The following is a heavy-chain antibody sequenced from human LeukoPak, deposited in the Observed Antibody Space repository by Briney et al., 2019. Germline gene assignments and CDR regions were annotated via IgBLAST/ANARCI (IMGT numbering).Heavy chain of an antibody. CDR1: GGSFSGYY. D-gene: IGHD5-18*01. V-gene: IGHV4-34*01. J-gene: IGHJ5*02. CDR3: ARVKGYSYGYAGWFDP. Sequence: PSETLSLTCAVYGGSFSGYYWSWIRQPPGKGLEWIGEINHSGSTNYNPSLKSRVTISVDTSKNQFSLKLSSVTAADTAVYYCARVKGYSYGYAGWFDPWGQGTLVTVSS. CDR2: INHSGST.